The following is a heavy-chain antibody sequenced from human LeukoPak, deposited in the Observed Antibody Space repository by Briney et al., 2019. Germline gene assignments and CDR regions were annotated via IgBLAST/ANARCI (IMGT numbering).Heavy chain of an antibody. CDR3: ARDPGYGMDV. D-gene: IGHD1-1*01. Sequence: GGSLRLSCAASGFTFSSYSMNWVRQAPGKGLEWVSSISSDSDYIFYADSVQGRFTISRDNAENSLFLQMNSLRAEDTAVYYCARDPGYGMDVWGQGTTVTVSS. J-gene: IGHJ6*02. CDR1: GFTFSSYS. V-gene: IGHV3-21*01. CDR2: ISSDSDYI.